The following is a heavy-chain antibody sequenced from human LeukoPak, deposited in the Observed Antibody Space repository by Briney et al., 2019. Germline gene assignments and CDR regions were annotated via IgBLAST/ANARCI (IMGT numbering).Heavy chain of an antibody. Sequence: SETLSLTCTVSGGSISSSSYYWGWIRQPPGKGLEWIGSIYYSGSTYYNPSLKSRVTISVDTSKNQFSLKLSSVTAANTAVYYCARDDYYDSSGYVGAGQDAFDIWGQGTMVTVSS. CDR1: GGSISSSSYY. D-gene: IGHD3-22*01. CDR3: ARDDYYDSSGYVGAGQDAFDI. CDR2: IYYSGST. J-gene: IGHJ3*02. V-gene: IGHV4-39*07.